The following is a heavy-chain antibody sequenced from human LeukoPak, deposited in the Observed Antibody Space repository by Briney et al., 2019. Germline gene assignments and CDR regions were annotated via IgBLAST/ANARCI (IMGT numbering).Heavy chain of an antibody. D-gene: IGHD3-22*01. J-gene: IGHJ3*02. CDR2: IYSGGST. Sequence: GGSLRLSCAASGFAFSSYDMNWVRQAPGKGLEWVSVIYSGGSTYYADSVKGRFTISRDNSKNTLYLQMNSLRAEDTAVYYCAMYYYDSSGYYYADAFDIWGQGTMVTVSS. V-gene: IGHV3-66*01. CDR1: GFAFSSYD. CDR3: AMYYYDSSGYYYADAFDI.